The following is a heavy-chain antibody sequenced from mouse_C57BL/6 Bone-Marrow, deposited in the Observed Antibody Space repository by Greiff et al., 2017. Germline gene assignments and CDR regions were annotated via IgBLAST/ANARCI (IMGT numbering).Heavy chain of an antibody. CDR3: TASDYSFAY. CDR2: IDPENGDT. V-gene: IGHV14-4*01. CDR1: GFNIKDDY. Sequence: VQLKESGAELVRPGASVKLSCTASGFNIKDDYMHWVKQRPEQGLEWIGWIDPENGDTEYATKFQGKATITADTSSNTDYLQLSSLTSEDTAVYYWTASDYSFAYWGQGTLVTVSA. D-gene: IGHD2-4*01. J-gene: IGHJ3*01.